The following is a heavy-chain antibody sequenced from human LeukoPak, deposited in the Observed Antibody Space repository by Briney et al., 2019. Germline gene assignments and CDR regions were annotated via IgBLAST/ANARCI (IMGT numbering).Heavy chain of an antibody. J-gene: IGHJ4*02. V-gene: IGHV3-48*03. CDR1: GFTFSSYE. CDR3: ATLRPRQQLVVDH. CDR2: TSSSGSTK. D-gene: IGHD6-13*01. Sequence: GSLGLSCAASGFTFSSYEMHWVRQAPGKGPEWVSYTSSSGSTKYYADSVKGRFTISRDNALNSLYLQMSSLRAEDTAVYYCATLRPRQQLVVDHWGQGTLVTVSS.